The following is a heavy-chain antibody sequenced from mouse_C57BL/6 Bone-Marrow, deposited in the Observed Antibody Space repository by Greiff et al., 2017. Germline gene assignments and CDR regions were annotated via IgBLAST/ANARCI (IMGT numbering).Heavy chain of an antibody. CDR1: GFSLTGYG. V-gene: IGHV2-5*01. CDR3: SKNGYGIFYAMDY. D-gene: IGHD1-1*01. CDR2: IWSGGSR. Sequence: QVQLQQSGPGLVQPSQSLSITCTVSGFSLTGYGVHWVRQSPGKGLEWLGVIWSGGSRDYNADVTSKMSITKDNSKSQVFFKMNSMQADYTAIYYYSKNGYGIFYAMDYWGQGTSVTVSS. J-gene: IGHJ4*01.